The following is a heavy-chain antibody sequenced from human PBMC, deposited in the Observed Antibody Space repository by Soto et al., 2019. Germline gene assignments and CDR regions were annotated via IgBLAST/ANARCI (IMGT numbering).Heavy chain of an antibody. Sequence: GGSLRLSCTASGFPFSDSWMTWVRQAPGKGLEWVARIKPDESEKKYADSVKGRFSISRDNAKNSMYLQMDSLRGEDTAVYYCVRGGSNYASWGQGTLLTI. V-gene: IGHV3-7*01. CDR3: VRGGSNYAS. CDR2: IKPDESEK. J-gene: IGHJ5*02. CDR1: GFPFSDSW. D-gene: IGHD4-4*01.